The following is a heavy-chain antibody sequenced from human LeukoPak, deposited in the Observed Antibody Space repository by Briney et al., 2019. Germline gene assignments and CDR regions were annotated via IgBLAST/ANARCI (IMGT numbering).Heavy chain of an antibody. CDR1: GGSISSGGYY. CDR3: ARDRSLWFGELSAAYGMDF. V-gene: IGHV4-31*03. J-gene: IGHJ6*02. D-gene: IGHD3-10*01. Sequence: SQTLSLTCIVSGGSISSGGYYWSWIRQHPGKGLEWIGYIYYSGSTYYNPSLKSRVTISVDTSKNQFTLKLSSVTAADTAVYYCARDRSLWFGELSAAYGMDFWGQGTTVTVSS. CDR2: IYYSGST.